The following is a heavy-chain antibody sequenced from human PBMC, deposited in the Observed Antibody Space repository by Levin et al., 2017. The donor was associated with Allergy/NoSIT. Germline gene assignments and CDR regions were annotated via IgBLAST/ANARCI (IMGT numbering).Heavy chain of an antibody. D-gene: IGHD2-21*02. V-gene: IGHV4-59*01. Sequence: SETLSLTCTVSGGSISSYYWSWIRQPPGKGLEWIGYIYYSGSTNYNPSLKSRVTISVDTSKNQFSLKLSSVTAADTAVYYCARVRGDPSRYYYGMDVWGQGTTVTVSS. CDR1: GGSISSYY. CDR2: IYYSGST. CDR3: ARVRGDPSRYYYGMDV. J-gene: IGHJ6*02.